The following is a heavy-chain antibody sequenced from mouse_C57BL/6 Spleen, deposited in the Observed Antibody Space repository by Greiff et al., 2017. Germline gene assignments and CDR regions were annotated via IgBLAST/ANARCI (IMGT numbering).Heavy chain of an antibody. J-gene: IGHJ1*03. D-gene: IGHD2-1*01. CDR2: ISDGGSYT. V-gene: IGHV5-4*03. Sequence: EVKLVESGGGLVKPGGSLKLSCAASGFTFSSYAMSWVRQTPEKRLEWVATISDGGSYTYYPDNVKGRFTISRDNAKNNLYLQMSHLKSEDTAMYYCARGEYGTDWYFDVWGTGTTVTASS. CDR3: ARGEYGTDWYFDV. CDR1: GFTFSSYA.